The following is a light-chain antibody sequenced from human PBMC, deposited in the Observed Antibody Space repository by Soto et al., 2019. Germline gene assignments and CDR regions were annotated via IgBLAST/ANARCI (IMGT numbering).Light chain of an antibody. CDR3: QQFYRYPWT. CDR2: KAS. Sequence: DIQMTQSPSALSASVGDTVTITCRASQSVDTCLAWYQQKPGKAPHLLIYKASRLETGVPSRFSGSGSVTDYTITITGLQPDDFATYYCQQFYRYPWTFGQGTKVEI. V-gene: IGKV1-5*03. J-gene: IGKJ1*01. CDR1: QSVDTC.